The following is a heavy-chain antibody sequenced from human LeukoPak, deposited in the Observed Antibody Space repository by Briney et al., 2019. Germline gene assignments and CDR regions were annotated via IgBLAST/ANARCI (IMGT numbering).Heavy chain of an antibody. J-gene: IGHJ4*02. V-gene: IGHV4-61*02. CDR2: IYSSGST. CDR3: ASTQIKYSGTYFAGY. CDR1: GGSISSGSYY. D-gene: IGHD1-26*01. Sequence: PSETLSLTCTVSGGSISSGSYYWSWIRQPAGKGQEWIGRIYSSGSTNDNPSLKSRVTISVDTSKNQFSLKLSSVTAADTAVYYCASTQIKYSGTYFAGYWGQGTLVTVSS.